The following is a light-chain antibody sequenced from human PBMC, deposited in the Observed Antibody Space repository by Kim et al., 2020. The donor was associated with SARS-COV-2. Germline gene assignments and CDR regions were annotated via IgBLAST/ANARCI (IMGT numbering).Light chain of an antibody. Sequence: NFMLTQPHSVSESPGKTVTISCTRSSGNIASNYMQWYQQRPGSAPTIVIYEDTQRPSGVPDRFSGSIDSSSNSASLTISELKTEDEADYYCQSYDNTNQVFGGGTQLTVL. CDR2: EDT. V-gene: IGLV6-57*04. CDR1: SGNIASNY. J-gene: IGLJ3*02. CDR3: QSYDNTNQV.